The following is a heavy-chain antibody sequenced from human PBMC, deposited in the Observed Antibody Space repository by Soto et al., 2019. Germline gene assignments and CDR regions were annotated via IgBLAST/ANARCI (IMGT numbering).Heavy chain of an antibody. CDR3: ARRYSGYDHGMDV. D-gene: IGHD1-26*01. CDR2: INGGTGQT. CDR1: GYTFTTHA. Sequence: ASVKVSCKDSGYTFTTHAMHWVRQAPGQSLEWMGWINGGTGQTKHSQRFQGRVNITRDTSASTAYLQWSSLKASDTAMYYCARRYSGYDHGMDVWGQGTTVTVSS. J-gene: IGHJ6*02. V-gene: IGHV1-3*01.